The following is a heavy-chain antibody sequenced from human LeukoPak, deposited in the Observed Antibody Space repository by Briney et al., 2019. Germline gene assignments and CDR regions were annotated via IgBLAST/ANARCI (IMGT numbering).Heavy chain of an antibody. CDR1: GFTFSSYW. J-gene: IGHJ4*02. CDR3: ATLGPPIY. CDR2: INSDASSI. V-gene: IGHV3-74*01. Sequence: PGGSLRLSCAASGFTFSSYWMHWVRQAPGKGLMWVSRINSDASSILYADSVKGRFTISSDNAKNTLYLQMNSLRAEDTAVYYCATLGPPIYWGQGTLVTVSS.